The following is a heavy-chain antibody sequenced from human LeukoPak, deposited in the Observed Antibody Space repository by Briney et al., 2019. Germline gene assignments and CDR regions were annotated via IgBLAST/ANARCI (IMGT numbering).Heavy chain of an antibody. CDR1: GGSISSGGYY. CDR2: IYYSGST. D-gene: IGHD4-17*01. J-gene: IGHJ4*02. CDR3: ARWDYGDFIFDY. Sequence: SETLSLTCTVSGGSISSGGYYWSWIRQHPGKGLEWIGYIYYSGSTYYNPSLKSRVTISVDTSKNQFSLKLSSVTAADTAVYYCARWDYGDFIFDYWGQGTLVTVSS. V-gene: IGHV4-31*03.